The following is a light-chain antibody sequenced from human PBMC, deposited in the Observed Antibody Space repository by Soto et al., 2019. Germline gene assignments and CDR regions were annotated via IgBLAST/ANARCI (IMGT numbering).Light chain of an antibody. CDR1: QSINAW. CDR2: AAS. V-gene: IGKV1-5*01. Sequence: DIQMTQSPSTLSASVGDRVTITCRASQSINAWLAWYQQKPGKAPKVLIYAASSLEGGVPSRFSGSGSGTEFTLTIGSLQPDDFATYYGQQYNSYPWTFGQGTKVEIK. CDR3: QQYNSYPWT. J-gene: IGKJ1*01.